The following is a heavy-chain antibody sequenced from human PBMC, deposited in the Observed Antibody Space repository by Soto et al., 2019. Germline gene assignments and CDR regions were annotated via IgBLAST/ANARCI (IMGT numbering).Heavy chain of an antibody. J-gene: IGHJ5*02. D-gene: IGHD6-19*01. Sequence: GASVKVSCKASGYTFTSYGISWVRQAPGQGLEWMGWISAYNGNTNYAQELQGRVTMTTDTSTSTAYMELRSLRSDDTAVYYCARDVEQWVHSWFDTWGQGTLVTVSS. V-gene: IGHV1-18*01. CDR2: ISAYNGNT. CDR3: ARDVEQWVHSWFDT. CDR1: GYTFTSYG.